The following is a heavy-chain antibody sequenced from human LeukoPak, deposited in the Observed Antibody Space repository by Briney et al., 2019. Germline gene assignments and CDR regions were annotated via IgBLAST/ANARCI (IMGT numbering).Heavy chain of an antibody. CDR2: INSDGSST. J-gene: IGHJ6*03. Sequence: PGGSLRLSCAASGFTFSSYWMHWVRQAPGKGLVWVSRINSDGSSTSYADSVKGRFTISRDNAKNSLYLQMNSLRAEDTAVYYCASEVPYYYYMDVWGKGTTVTVSS. V-gene: IGHV3-74*01. CDR3: ASEVPYYYYMDV. CDR1: GFTFSSYW. D-gene: IGHD3-10*01.